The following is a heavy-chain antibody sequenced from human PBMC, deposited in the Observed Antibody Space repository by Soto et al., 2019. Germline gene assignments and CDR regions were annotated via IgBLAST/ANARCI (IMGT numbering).Heavy chain of an antibody. V-gene: IGHV5-51*01. CDR2: IYPGDSDT. CDR3: AGGGVRGVITRTRDYYGMDV. CDR1: GYRFTSYW. J-gene: IGHJ6*02. D-gene: IGHD3-10*01. Sequence: PGESLKISCKVSGYRFTSYWIGWVRQMHGKGLEWMGIIYPGDSDTRYSPSFQGQVTISADKSISTAYLQWSSLKASDTAMYYCAGGGVRGVITRTRDYYGMDVWGQGTTVTVSS.